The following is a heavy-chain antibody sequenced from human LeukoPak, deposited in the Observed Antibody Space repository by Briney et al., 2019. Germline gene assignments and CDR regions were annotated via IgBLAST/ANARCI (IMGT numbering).Heavy chain of an antibody. Sequence: GGSLRLSCAASGFTFSRYSMNWVRQAPGKGLEWVSSISISSNYKYYPDSLKGRFTISRDNAKNSLYLQMNSLRAEDTAVYYCARSRMGATMSYYYYYMDVWGKGTTVTVSS. V-gene: IGHV3-21*01. J-gene: IGHJ6*03. CDR3: ARSRMGATMSYYYYYMDV. CDR2: ISISSNYK. D-gene: IGHD5-12*01. CDR1: GFTFSRYS.